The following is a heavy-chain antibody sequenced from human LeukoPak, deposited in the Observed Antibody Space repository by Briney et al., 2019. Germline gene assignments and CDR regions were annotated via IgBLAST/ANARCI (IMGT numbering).Heavy chain of an antibody. Sequence: PGGSLRLSCAASGFTFSSYGMHWVRQAPGKGLEWVAFVRYDGSNKYYAGSVKGRFTISRDSSKNTLYLQMNSLRPEDTAVYYCAKGETGDSPGAFDIWGQGTMVTVSS. CDR3: AKGETGDSPGAFDI. J-gene: IGHJ3*02. CDR2: VRYDGSNK. CDR1: GFTFSSYG. V-gene: IGHV3-30*02. D-gene: IGHD7-27*01.